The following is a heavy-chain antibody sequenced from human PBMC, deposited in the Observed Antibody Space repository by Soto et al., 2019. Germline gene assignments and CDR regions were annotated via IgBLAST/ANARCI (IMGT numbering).Heavy chain of an antibody. Sequence: GGSLRLSCAASGFTFSSYAMSWVRQAPGKGLEWVSAISGSGGSTYYADSVKGRFTISRDNSKNTLYLQMNSLRAEDTAVYYCSPPYGSGSYAIFDYWGQGTLVTVS. V-gene: IGHV3-23*01. CDR1: GFTFSSYA. CDR3: SPPYGSGSYAIFDY. CDR2: ISGSGGST. J-gene: IGHJ4*02. D-gene: IGHD3-10*01.